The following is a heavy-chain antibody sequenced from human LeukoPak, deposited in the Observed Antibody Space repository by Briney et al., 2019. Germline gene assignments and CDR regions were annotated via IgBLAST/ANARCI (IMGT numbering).Heavy chain of an antibody. CDR1: GYTFTSYG. J-gene: IGHJ4*02. V-gene: IGHV1-18*01. D-gene: IGHD3-9*01. CDR2: ISAYNGNT. CDR3: ARDLEYDISTGYYILDY. Sequence: ASVKVSCKASGYTFTSYGISWVRQAPGQGLEWMGWISAYNGNTNYAQKLQGRVTMTTDTSTSTAYMELRSLRSDDTAVYYCARDLEYDISTGYYILDYWGQGTLVTVSS.